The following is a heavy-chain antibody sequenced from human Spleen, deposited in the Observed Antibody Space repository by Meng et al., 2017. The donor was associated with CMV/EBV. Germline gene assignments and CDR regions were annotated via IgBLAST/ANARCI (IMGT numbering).Heavy chain of an antibody. V-gene: IGHV3-21*01. CDR1: GFTFSSYS. CDR3: ARDPSPYDFWSGYYIHYYYGMDV. Sequence: GESLKISCAASGFTFSSYSMNWVRQAPGKGLEWVSSISSSSSYIYYADSVKGRFTISRDNAKNSLYLQMNSLRAEDTAVYYCARDPSPYDFWSGYYIHYYYGMDVWGQGTTVTVSS. CDR2: ISSSSSYI. J-gene: IGHJ6*02. D-gene: IGHD3-3*01.